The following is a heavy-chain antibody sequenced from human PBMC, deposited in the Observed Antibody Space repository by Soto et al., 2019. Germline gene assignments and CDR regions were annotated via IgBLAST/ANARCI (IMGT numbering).Heavy chain of an antibody. V-gene: IGHV1-58*01. J-gene: IGHJ6*02. D-gene: IGHD3-3*01. CDR1: GFTFTSSA. CDR3: AAAAGPIFGVVAPLVGMYV. Sequence: QMQLVQSGPEVKKPGTSVKVSCKASGFTFTSSAVQWVRQARGQRLEWIGWIVVGSGNTNYAQKFQERVTTTRDMSTGTDYTEVGSVRSEDTAVDYCAAAAGPIFGVVAPLVGMYVWGQGTTVTVAS. CDR2: IVVGSGNT.